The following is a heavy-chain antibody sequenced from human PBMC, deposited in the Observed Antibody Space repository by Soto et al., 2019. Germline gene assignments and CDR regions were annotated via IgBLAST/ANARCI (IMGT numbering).Heavy chain of an antibody. CDR3: AKDLGDGYRIGY. J-gene: IGHJ4*02. D-gene: IGHD5-12*01. CDR2: ISYDGSNK. CDR1: GFTFSSYG. V-gene: IGHV3-30*18. Sequence: QVQLVESGGGVVQPGRSLRLSCAASGFTFSSYGMHWVRQAPGKGLEWVAVISYDGSNKYYADSVKGRFTISRDNSKNTLYQQMNSLRAEDTAVYYCAKDLGDGYRIGYWGQGTLVTVSS.